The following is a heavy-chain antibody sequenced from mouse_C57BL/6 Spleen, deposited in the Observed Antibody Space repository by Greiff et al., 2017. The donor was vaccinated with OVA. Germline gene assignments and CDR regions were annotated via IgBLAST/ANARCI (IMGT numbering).Heavy chain of an antibody. CDR3: ARGSSGYYFDY. CDR1: GYTFTSYW. CDR2: IDPSDSYT. D-gene: IGHD3-2*02. Sequence: QVQLQQPGAELVMPGASVKLSCKASGYTFTSYWMHWVKQRPGQGLEWIGEIDPSDSYTNYNQKFKGKSTLTVDKSSGTAYMQLSSLTSEDSAVYYCARGSSGYYFDYWGQGTTLTVSS. J-gene: IGHJ2*01. V-gene: IGHV1-69*01.